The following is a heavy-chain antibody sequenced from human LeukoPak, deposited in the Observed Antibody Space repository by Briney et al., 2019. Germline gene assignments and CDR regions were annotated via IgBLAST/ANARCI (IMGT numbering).Heavy chain of an antibody. CDR1: GFTFSIYW. CDR2: IKEDGSEK. D-gene: IGHD5-18*01. V-gene: IGHV3-7*01. Sequence: GGSLRLSCTDSGFTFSIYWMSWVRQAPGKGLEWVANIKEDGSEKYYVDSVKGRFTISRDNAKNSLYLQMNSLRAEDTAVYYCARAYKGRGYSYGSAFDIWGQGTMVTVSS. J-gene: IGHJ3*02. CDR3: ARAYKGRGYSYGSAFDI.